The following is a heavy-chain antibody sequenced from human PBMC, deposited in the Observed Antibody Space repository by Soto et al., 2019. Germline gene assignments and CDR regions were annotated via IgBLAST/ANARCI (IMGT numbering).Heavy chain of an antibody. J-gene: IGHJ5*02. V-gene: IGHV4-31*03. CDR2: IYYSGRT. D-gene: IGHD3-10*01. CDR1: GVSISSGGYY. Sequence: SETLSLTCTVSGVSISSGGYYWGWIRQHPGKGLEWIGNIYYSGRTYYNPSLKSRVIMSVDTSKNHFSLKLSSVTAADTAVYYCARGRITMVRGVIIRANWFDPWGQGTLVTVSS. CDR3: ARGRITMVRGVIIRANWFDP.